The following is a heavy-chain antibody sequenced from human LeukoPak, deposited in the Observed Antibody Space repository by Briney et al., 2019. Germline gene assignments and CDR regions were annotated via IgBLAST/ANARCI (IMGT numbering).Heavy chain of an antibody. CDR2: INQDGSDK. V-gene: IGHV3-7*01. Sequence: PGGSLRLSCAASGFTFSSYYMSWVRQAPGKGLEWVANINQDGSDKYYVDSVKGRFTISRDNAKNSLYLQMNSLRAEHTAVYYCVTVSRLSWGQGTTVTVSS. D-gene: IGHD2-8*01. CDR3: VTVSRLS. J-gene: IGHJ4*02. CDR1: GFTFSSYY.